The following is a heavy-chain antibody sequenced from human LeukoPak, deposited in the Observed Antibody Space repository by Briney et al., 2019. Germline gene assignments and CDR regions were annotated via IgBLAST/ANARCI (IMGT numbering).Heavy chain of an antibody. CDR3: ARATYYYGSGSPIPDY. CDR2: IYYSGST. CDR1: GGSTNSYY. D-gene: IGHD3-10*01. V-gene: IGHV4-59*01. J-gene: IGHJ4*02. Sequence: SETLSLTCTVSGGSTNSYYWSWIRQPPGKGLEWIAYIYYSGSTNYNPSLKSRVTISLDKSNNQISLKLSSVTAADTAVYYCARATYYYGSGSPIPDYWGQGTLVTVSS.